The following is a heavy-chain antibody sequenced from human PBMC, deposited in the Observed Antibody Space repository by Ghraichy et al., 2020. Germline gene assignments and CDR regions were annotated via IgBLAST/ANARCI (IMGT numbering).Heavy chain of an antibody. CDR1: GFTLDDYA. D-gene: IGHD1-26*01. CDR3: AKDFLWEPYAFDI. Sequence: GGSLRLSCAASGFTLDDYAMHWVRQAPGKGLEWVSGISWNSGSIGYADSVKGRFTISRDNAKNSLYLQMNSLRVEDTALYYCAKDFLWEPYAFDIWGQGTMVTVSS. CDR2: ISWNSGSI. J-gene: IGHJ3*02. V-gene: IGHV3-9*01.